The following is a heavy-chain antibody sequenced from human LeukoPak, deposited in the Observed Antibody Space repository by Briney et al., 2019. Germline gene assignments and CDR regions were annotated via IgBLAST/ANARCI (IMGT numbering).Heavy chain of an antibody. Sequence: PSETLSLTCTVSGGSLGCSSYYWGWIRQPPGKDLEWIGTIYFDGNSFYNPSLKSRVTISIDMSKNQFSLKLSSVTAADTAIYYCAAENGNFWIGYHYFEDWGQGTLVSVSS. D-gene: IGHD3-3*01. V-gene: IGHV4-39*01. J-gene: IGHJ4*02. CDR1: GGSLGCSSYY. CDR2: IYFDGNS. CDR3: AAENGNFWIGYHYFED.